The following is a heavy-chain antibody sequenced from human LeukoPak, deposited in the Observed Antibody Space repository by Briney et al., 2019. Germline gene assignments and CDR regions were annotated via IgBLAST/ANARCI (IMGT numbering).Heavy chain of an antibody. CDR1: GFTFSSYS. CDR2: ISSSSYI. J-gene: IGHJ4*02. Sequence: GGSLRLSCAASGFTFSSYSMNWVRQAPGKGLEWVSSISSSSYIYYADSVKGRFTISRDNAKNSLYLQMNSLRAEDTAVYYCARADYDYVWGSYRYGGGGYWGQGTLVTVSS. D-gene: IGHD3-16*02. CDR3: ARADYDYVWGSYRYGGGGY. V-gene: IGHV3-21*01.